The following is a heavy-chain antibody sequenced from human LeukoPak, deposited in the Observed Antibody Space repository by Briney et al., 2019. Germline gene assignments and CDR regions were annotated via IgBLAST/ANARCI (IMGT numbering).Heavy chain of an antibody. CDR3: ARVGLSGYYSYYFDY. CDR1: GGSISSGGYS. V-gene: IGHV4-30-2*01. Sequence: SQTLSLTCAVSGGSISSGGYSWSWIGQPPGKGLEWIGYIYHSGSTYYNPSLKSRVTISVDRSKNQFSLKLSSVTAADTAVYYCARVGLSGYYSYYFDYWGQGTLVTVSS. CDR2: IYHSGST. D-gene: IGHD3-22*01. J-gene: IGHJ4*02.